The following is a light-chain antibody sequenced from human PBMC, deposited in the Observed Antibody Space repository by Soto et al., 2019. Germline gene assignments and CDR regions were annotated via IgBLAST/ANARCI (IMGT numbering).Light chain of an antibody. Sequence: EIVLTQSPGTLSLSPGERATLSCRASQSFRSTYLAWYQQKPGQAPRLLIYGASSRATGTPARFSGSGSGTDFTLTISSLEPEDFAVYYCQQYFASPLTFGGGTKVEIK. CDR1: QSFRSTY. J-gene: IGKJ4*01. V-gene: IGKV3-20*01. CDR2: GAS. CDR3: QQYFASPLT.